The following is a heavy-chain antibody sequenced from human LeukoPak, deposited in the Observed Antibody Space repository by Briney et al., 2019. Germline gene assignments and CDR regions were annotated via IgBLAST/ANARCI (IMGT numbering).Heavy chain of an antibody. CDR2: INPNSGNT. Sequence: ASVKASCKASGYTFTSYYMHWVRQAPGQGLEWMGIINPNSGNTGYAQKFQGRVTITRNTSISTAYMELSSLRSEDTAVYYCARAKGLRYFDWLQEAGDYYYMDVWGKGTTVTVSS. D-gene: IGHD3-9*01. CDR1: GYTFTSYY. CDR3: ARAKGLRYFDWLQEAGDYYYMDV. V-gene: IGHV1-8*03. J-gene: IGHJ6*03.